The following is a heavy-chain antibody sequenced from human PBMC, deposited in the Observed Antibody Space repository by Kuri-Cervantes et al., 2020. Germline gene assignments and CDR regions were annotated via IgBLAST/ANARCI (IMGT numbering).Heavy chain of an antibody. CDR2: IHTSGST. J-gene: IGHJ3*02. V-gene: IGHV4-4*07. CDR3: ARDRGRLQEVEHDAFDI. Sequence: SETLSLTCTVSGASISRYYWNWIRQSAGKGLEWIGRIHTSGSTNYNPSLKSRVTMSVDTSKNQFSLEVNSVTAADTALYYCARDRGRLQEVEHDAFDIWAQGTMVT. D-gene: IGHD4-11*01. CDR1: GASISRYY.